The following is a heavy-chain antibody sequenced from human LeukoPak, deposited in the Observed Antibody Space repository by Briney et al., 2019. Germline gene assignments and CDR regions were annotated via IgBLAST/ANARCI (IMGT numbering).Heavy chain of an antibody. CDR2: IDPSDSYT. J-gene: IGHJ3*02. V-gene: IGHV5-10-1*01. D-gene: IGHD2-21*02. CDR3: ARRALPPAYCGGDCFDAFDI. CDR1: GYDFANSW. Sequence: GESLKISCTASGYDFANSWIGWVRQMPGKGLEWMGRIDPSDSYTNYSPSFQGHVTISADKSISTAYLQWSSLKASDTAMYYCARRALPPAYCGGDCFDAFDIWGQGTMVTVSS.